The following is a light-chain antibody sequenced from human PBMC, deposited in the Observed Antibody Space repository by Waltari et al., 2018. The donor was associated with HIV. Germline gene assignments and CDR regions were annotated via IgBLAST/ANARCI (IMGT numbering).Light chain of an antibody. CDR1: SSDVGGYDY. CDR2: DVS. J-gene: IGLJ1*01. Sequence: QSALTQPASVSGSPGQSITIPCTGTSSDVGGYDYVSWYQQHPGKAPKLMISDVSNRPSGVSNRFSGSKSGTTASLTISGLQAEDEADYYCSSYTKGTSLRVFGTGTTVTVL. CDR3: SSYTKGTSLRV. V-gene: IGLV2-14*01.